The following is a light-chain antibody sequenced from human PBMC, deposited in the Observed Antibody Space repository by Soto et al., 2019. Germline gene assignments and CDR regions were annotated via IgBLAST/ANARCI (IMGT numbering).Light chain of an antibody. Sequence: QSALTQPRSVSGSPGQSVTISCTGTSSDVGDYNYVSWYQQHPGKAPKLMIYDVSERPSGVPDRFSGSKSGNTASLTISGLHAEDEADYYCCSYAGSYTWVFGGRTKLTVL. CDR2: DVS. CDR3: CSYAGSYTWV. V-gene: IGLV2-11*01. J-gene: IGLJ3*02. CDR1: SSDVGDYNY.